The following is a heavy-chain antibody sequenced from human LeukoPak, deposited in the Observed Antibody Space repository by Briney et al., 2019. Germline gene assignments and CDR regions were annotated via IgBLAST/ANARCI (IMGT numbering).Heavy chain of an antibody. J-gene: IGHJ6*03. V-gene: IGHV4-4*07. CDR1: GGSINIYY. CDR2: IYTSGST. CDR3: ARGGPPGYYYDYYMDV. Sequence: SETLSLTWTVSGGSINIYYWSWIQQPAGKGLEWIGRIYTSGSTNYNPPLKPRVTMSVDTSKNQSAPKLSSVTAADTAVYYCARGGPPGYYYDYYMDVWGKGTTVTISS.